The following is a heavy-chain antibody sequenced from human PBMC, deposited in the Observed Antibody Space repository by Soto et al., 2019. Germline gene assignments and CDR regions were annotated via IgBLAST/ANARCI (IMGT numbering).Heavy chain of an antibody. CDR1: GYTFTNYW. V-gene: IGHV5-51*01. CDR2: IYPGDSDT. Sequence: GESLKISCKGSGYTFTNYWIGWVRQMPGKGLEWMGIIYPGDSDTRYSPSFQGQVTISADKSINTAYLQWSSLKASDTAMYYCARHLEVATISQAYYWGQGTQVTVSS. CDR3: ARHLEVATISQAYY. D-gene: IGHD5-12*01. J-gene: IGHJ4*02.